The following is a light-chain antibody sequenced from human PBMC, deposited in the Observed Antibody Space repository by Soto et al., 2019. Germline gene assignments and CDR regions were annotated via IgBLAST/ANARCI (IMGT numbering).Light chain of an antibody. CDR1: QSVSSNY. J-gene: IGKJ2*01. CDR3: QQYGNSPRYT. V-gene: IGKV3-20*01. Sequence: EIVLTQSPGTLSLSPGERATLSCRASQSVSSNYLAWYQHKPGQAPRLLIYGASSRATGIPDRFSGSGSGTDFTLTIIRLEPEDLAVYYCQQYGNSPRYTFGQGTKLEIK. CDR2: GAS.